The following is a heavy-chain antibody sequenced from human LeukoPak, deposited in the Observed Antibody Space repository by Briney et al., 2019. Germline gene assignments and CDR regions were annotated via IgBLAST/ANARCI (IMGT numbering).Heavy chain of an antibody. D-gene: IGHD6-13*01. CDR2: INHSGST. CDR1: GGSFSGYY. J-gene: IGHJ6*02. V-gene: IGHV4-34*01. CDR3: ARARGNGAAAAPRYYYYGMDV. Sequence: SETLSLTCAVYGGSFSGYYWSWIRQPPGKGLEWIGEINHSGSTNYNPSLKSRVTISVDTSKNQFSLKLSSVTAADTAVYHCARARGNGAAAAPRYYYYGMDVWGQGTTVTVSS.